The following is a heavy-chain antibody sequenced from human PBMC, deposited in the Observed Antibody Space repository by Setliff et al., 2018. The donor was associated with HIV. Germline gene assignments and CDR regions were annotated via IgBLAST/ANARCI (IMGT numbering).Heavy chain of an antibody. D-gene: IGHD3-3*01. Sequence: GSLRLSCAASGFSFKIYAMSWVRQAPGKGLEWVSTISDTADKTYYADSVKGRFTISRDNSKNTLFLQVNSLRAGDTALYYCARQMTIPGVAVTPVDYWGQGALVTVSS. CDR2: ISDTADKT. J-gene: IGHJ4*02. V-gene: IGHV3-23*01. CDR3: ARQMTIPGVAVTPVDY. CDR1: GFSFKIYA.